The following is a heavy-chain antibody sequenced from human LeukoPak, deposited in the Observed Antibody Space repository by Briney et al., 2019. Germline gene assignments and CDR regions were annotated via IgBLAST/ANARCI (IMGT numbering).Heavy chain of an antibody. V-gene: IGHV3-21*01. CDR1: GFTFSSYT. CDR3: ARAEISRIVGILDY. J-gene: IGHJ4*02. Sequence: GGSLRLSCAASGFTFSSYTMNCVRQAPGKGLEWVSSISNNGDQKSYADSVRGRFTITRDSAQRSLFLQMNSLRAEDTAVYYCARAEISRIVGILDYWGQGALVSVSS. D-gene: IGHD2-21*01. CDR2: ISNNGDQK.